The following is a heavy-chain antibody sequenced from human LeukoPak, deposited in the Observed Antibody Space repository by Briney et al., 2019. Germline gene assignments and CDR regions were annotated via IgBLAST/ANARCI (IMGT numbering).Heavy chain of an antibody. CDR3: ARDSAAAVTGISDY. D-gene: IGHD6-13*01. V-gene: IGHV1-2*02. J-gene: IGHJ4*02. CDR1: GYTFTRYY. Sequence: ASVKVSCKASGYTFTRYYIHSVRQAPGQGLEWVGWINPNSGGTNYAQKFQGRVTMTRDTSISTAYMELSRLRSDDTAVYYCARDSAAAVTGISDYWGQGTLVTVSS. CDR2: INPNSGGT.